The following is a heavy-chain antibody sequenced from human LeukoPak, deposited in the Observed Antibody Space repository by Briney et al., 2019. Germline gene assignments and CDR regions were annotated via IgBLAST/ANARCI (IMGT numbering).Heavy chain of an antibody. J-gene: IGHJ3*01. Sequence: SQTLSLTCTVSGGSITSGDYYWNWIRQPAGKGLEWIGRIYSSGSTNYNPSLMSRVTISRDTSKNQFSLQVNSVTAADTAVYYCARRGDVWGQGTMVTVSS. CDR3: ARRGDV. CDR1: GGSITSGDYY. V-gene: IGHV4-61*02. CDR2: IYSSGST.